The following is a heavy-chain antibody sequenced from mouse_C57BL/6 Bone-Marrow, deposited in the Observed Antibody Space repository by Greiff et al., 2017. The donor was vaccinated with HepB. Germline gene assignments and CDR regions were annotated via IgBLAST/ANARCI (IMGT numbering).Heavy chain of an antibody. J-gene: IGHJ3*01. V-gene: IGHV5-4*01. CDR1: GFTFSSYA. Sequence: EVQRVESGGGLVKPGGSLKLTCAASGFTFSSYAMSWVRQTPEKRLEWVATISDGGSYTYYPDNVKGRFTISRDNAKNNLYLQMSLLKSEDTAMYYCAREDYSNLAWFAYWGQGTLVTVSA. CDR2: ISDGGSYT. D-gene: IGHD2-5*01. CDR3: AREDYSNLAWFAY.